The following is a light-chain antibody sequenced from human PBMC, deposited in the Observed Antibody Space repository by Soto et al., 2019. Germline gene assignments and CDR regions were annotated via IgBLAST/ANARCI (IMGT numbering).Light chain of an antibody. V-gene: IGLV2-14*01. CDR1: SSDVGGYSY. Sequence: QSVLTQPASLSGSPGQSITISCTGTSSDVGGYSYVSWLQQHPGKAPKLVIYEVSNRPSGVSNRFSGSKYDNTASLFISGLQAEDEADYYCSSYTSSSTLVFGTGTKVTVL. CDR2: EVS. CDR3: SSYTSSSTLV. J-gene: IGLJ1*01.